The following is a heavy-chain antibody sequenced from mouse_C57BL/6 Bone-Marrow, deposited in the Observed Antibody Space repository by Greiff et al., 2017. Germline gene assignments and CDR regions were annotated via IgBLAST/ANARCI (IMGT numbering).Heavy chain of an antibody. Sequence: EVQLQQSGAELVKPGASVKLSCTASGFNITDYYMHWVKQRTEQGLAWIGRIDPEDGETKYAPKFQGKATLTADPSSNTAYLQLSSLTSEDTDVYYCAREEAYYGNPAYWGQGTLVTVSA. CDR1: GFNITDYY. J-gene: IGHJ3*01. D-gene: IGHD2-10*01. CDR3: AREEAYYGNPAY. V-gene: IGHV14-2*01. CDR2: IDPEDGET.